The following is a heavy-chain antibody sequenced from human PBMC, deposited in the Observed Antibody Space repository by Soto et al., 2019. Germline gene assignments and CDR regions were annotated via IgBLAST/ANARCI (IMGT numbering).Heavy chain of an antibody. J-gene: IGHJ5*02. D-gene: IGHD2-2*02. V-gene: IGHV1-69*13. CDR2: IIPIFGTA. CDR1: GGTFSSYA. CDR3: ARSYCSSTSCYRGYNWFDP. Sequence: EASVKVSCKASGGTFSSYAISWVRQAPGQGLEWMGGIIPIFGTANYAQKFQGRVTITADESTSTAYMELSSLRSEDTAVYYCARSYCSSTSCYRGYNWFDPWGQGTLVTVSS.